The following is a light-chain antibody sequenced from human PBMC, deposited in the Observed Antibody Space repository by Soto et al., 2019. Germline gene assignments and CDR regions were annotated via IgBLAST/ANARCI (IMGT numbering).Light chain of an antibody. V-gene: IGLV1-44*01. CDR1: SSNIGSNT. J-gene: IGLJ2*01. CDR2: SND. Sequence: QSVLTQPPSASWTPGQRVTISCSGSSSNIGSNTVTWYQHLPGTAPKLLIYSNDQRHSGVPDRFSVYKYGPSASLAIIGLKSEDEADYYCASWDDSRKGVVFGGGTKVTVL. CDR3: ASWDDSRKGVV.